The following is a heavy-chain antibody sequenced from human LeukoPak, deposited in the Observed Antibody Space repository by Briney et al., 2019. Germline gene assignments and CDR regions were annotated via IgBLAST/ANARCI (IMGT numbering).Heavy chain of an antibody. Sequence: RSGGSLRLSCAASGFTFSRFTMSWVRQAPGKGLEWVSVVSVGGGSTFYADSARGRFTISRDDSKNMLFLQMNSLRAEDTAVYYCARGDGYSSSPTDYWGQGTLVTVSS. V-gene: IGHV3-23*01. J-gene: IGHJ4*02. CDR1: GFTFSRFT. CDR2: VSVGGGST. D-gene: IGHD6-6*01. CDR3: ARGDGYSSSPTDY.